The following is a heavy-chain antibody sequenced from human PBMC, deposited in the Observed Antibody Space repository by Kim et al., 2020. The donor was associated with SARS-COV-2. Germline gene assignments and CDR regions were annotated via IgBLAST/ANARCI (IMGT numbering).Heavy chain of an antibody. Sequence: GGSLRLSCVASGFMFSAYRMDWVRQAPGKGPEWVSSISRYSNYIDYADSVKGRFTISRDNAKNSVFLQMNSLRAEDTAVYYCVTDVRAFVWGSWGQGPLVTVSS. J-gene: IGHJ4*02. D-gene: IGHD3-16*01. CDR1: GFMFSAYR. CDR2: ISRYSNYI. V-gene: IGHV3-21*01. CDR3: VTDVRAFVWGS.